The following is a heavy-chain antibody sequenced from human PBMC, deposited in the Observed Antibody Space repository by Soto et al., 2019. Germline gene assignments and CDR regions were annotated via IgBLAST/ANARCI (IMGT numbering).Heavy chain of an antibody. D-gene: IGHD1-26*01. CDR1: GFTFDDYA. CDR3: AKEGAEARNWFDP. Sequence: EVQLVESGGGLVQPGRSLRLSCAASGFTFDDYAMHWVRQAPGKGLEWVSGISWNSGVIGYADSVKGRFTISRDNAKNSLYLQMNSLRAEDTALYYCAKEGAEARNWFDPWGQGTLVTVSS. V-gene: IGHV3-9*01. CDR2: ISWNSGVI. J-gene: IGHJ5*02.